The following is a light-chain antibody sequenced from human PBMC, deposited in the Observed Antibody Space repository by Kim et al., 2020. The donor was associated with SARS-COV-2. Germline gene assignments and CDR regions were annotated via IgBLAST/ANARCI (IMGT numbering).Light chain of an antibody. Sequence: ASVGDRVTITCRASQSISSWLAWYQQKPGKAPKLLIYKASSLESGVPSRFSGSGSGTEFTLTISSLQPDDFATYYCQQYNSYRTFGQGTKVDIK. CDR3: QQYNSYRT. J-gene: IGKJ1*01. CDR2: KAS. V-gene: IGKV1-5*03. CDR1: QSISSW.